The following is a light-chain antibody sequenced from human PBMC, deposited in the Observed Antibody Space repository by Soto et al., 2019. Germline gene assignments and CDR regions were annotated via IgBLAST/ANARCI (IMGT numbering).Light chain of an antibody. CDR3: CSYTSSSIRV. J-gene: IGLJ3*02. CDR2: EVR. Sequence: QSVLTQPASVSGSPGQSITISRTGTSSDVGGYNHVSWYQQHPGKAPKLIIYEVRNRPSGVSNRLSGSKSGNTASLTISGLQADDEADYYCCSYTSSSIRVFGGGTK. CDR1: SSDVGGYNH. V-gene: IGLV2-14*01.